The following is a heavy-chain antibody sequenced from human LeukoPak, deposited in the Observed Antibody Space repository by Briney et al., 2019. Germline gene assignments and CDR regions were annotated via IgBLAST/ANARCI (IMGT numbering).Heavy chain of an antibody. J-gene: IGHJ5*02. Sequence: PGGSLRLSCAASGFTFSSYGMHWVRQAPGKGLEWVAVIWYDGSNKYYADSVKGRFTISRDNSKNTLYLQMNSQRAEDTAVYYCARDGSIHYDFWSGYSYNWFDPWGQGTLVTVSS. CDR1: GFTFSSYG. D-gene: IGHD3-3*01. CDR2: IWYDGSNK. CDR3: ARDGSIHYDFWSGYSYNWFDP. V-gene: IGHV3-33*01.